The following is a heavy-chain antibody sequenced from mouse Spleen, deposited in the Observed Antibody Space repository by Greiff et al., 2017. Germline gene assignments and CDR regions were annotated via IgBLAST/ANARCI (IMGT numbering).Heavy chain of an antibody. CDR1: GYTFTSYW. CDR3: ARRGYDGYYVDFDY. CDR2: IDPSDSYT. V-gene: IGHV1-50*01. J-gene: IGHJ2*01. D-gene: IGHD2-3*01. Sequence: QVQLQQPGAELVKPGASVKLSCKASGYTFTSYWMQWVKQRPGQGLEWIGEIDPSDSYTNYNQKFKGKATLTVDTSSSTAYMQLSSLTSEDFAVYYCARRGYDGYYVDFDYWGQGTTLTVSS.